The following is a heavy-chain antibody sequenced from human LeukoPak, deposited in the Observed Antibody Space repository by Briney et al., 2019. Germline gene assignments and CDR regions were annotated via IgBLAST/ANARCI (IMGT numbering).Heavy chain of an antibody. J-gene: IGHJ4*02. CDR3: ARGKLYPPMVRGVINYFDY. D-gene: IGHD3-10*01. V-gene: IGHV1-18*01. CDR1: GYTFTTYS. Sequence: ASVKVSCKASGYTFTTYSINWVRQAPGQGLEWMGWISAYNGNTNYAQKVQGRVTISVDTSKNQFSLKLSSVTAADTAVYYCARGKLYPPMVRGVINYFDYWGQGTLVTVSS. CDR2: ISAYNGNT.